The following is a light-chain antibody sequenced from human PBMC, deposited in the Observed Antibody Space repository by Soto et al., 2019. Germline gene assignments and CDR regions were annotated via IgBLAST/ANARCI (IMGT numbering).Light chain of an antibody. V-gene: IGKV3-20*01. CDR1: QSVSSSY. CDR3: QQYGSSSYT. J-gene: IGKJ2*01. CDR2: SAS. Sequence: EIVLTQSPGTLSLSPGERATLSCRASQSVSSSYLAWYQQKPGQAPRLLIYSASSRATGIPDRFCGSGSGTDFTLTISRLEPEDFAVYYCQQYGSSSYTFGQGTKLEIK.